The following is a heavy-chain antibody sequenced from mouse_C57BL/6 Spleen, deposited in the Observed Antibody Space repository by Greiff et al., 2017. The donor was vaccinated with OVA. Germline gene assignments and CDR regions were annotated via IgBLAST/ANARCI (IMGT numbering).Heavy chain of an antibody. CDR3: ARGGTTVVAWENYAMDY. CDR1: GYSFTDYN. J-gene: IGHJ4*01. V-gene: IGHV1-39*01. CDR2: INPNYGTT. D-gene: IGHD1-1*01. Sequence: EVKLMESGPELVKPGASVKISCKASGYSFTDYNMNWVKQSNGKSLEWIGVINPNYGTTSYNQKFKGKATLTVDQSSSTAYMQLNSLTSEDSAVYYCARGGTTVVAWENYAMDYWGQGTSVTVSS.